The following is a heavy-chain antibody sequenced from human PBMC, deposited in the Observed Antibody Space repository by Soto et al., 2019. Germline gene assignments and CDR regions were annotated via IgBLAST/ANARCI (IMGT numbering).Heavy chain of an antibody. J-gene: IGHJ6*02. CDR2: ISSSSSYM. V-gene: IGHV3-21*01. D-gene: IGHD3-22*01. CDR3: ARQYYYDSSGYYSNYYYYGMDV. CDR1: GFTFSSYS. Sequence: PGGSLRLSCAASGFTFSSYSMNWVRQAPGKGLEWVSSISSSSSYMYYADSVKGRFTISRDNAKNSLYLQMNSLRAEDTAVYYCARQYYYDSSGYYSNYYYYGMDVWGQGTTVTVSS.